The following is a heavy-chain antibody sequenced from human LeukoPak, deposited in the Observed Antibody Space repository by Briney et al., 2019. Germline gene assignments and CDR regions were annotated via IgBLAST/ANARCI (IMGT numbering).Heavy chain of an antibody. J-gene: IGHJ4*02. V-gene: IGHV3-66*01. Sequence: PGGSLRLSCAASGFTVSTNYMSWVRQAPGKGLEWVSVIYSGGNTYYADSVKGRFTISRDNSKNTLYLQMNSLRAEDTAVYYCARVGYGSGWYRNWDQGTLVTVSS. CDR3: ARVGYGSGWYRN. D-gene: IGHD6-19*01. CDR1: GFTVSTNY. CDR2: IYSGGNT.